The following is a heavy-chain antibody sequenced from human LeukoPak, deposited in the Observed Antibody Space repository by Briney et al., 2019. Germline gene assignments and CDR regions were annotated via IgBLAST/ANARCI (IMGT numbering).Heavy chain of an antibody. CDR1: GDSINSLDL. CDR3: AGLAGRYSSGLYYYYFDY. D-gene: IGHD3-22*01. V-gene: IGHV4-4*02. J-gene: IGHJ4*02. CDR2: MYLSGTT. Sequence: SETLSLTCTVSGDSINSLDLWSWVRQPPGKGLEWIGEMYLSGTTHSDPSVKSRVTISIDKSKNQFFLNLSSVTAADTAVYYCAGLAGRYSSGLYYYYFDYWGQGTLVTVSS.